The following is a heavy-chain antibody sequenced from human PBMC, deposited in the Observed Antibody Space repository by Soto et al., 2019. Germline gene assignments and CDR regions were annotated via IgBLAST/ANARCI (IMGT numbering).Heavy chain of an antibody. J-gene: IGHJ3*02. CDR2: ISSSSSYI. CDR1: GFTFSSYS. Sequence: EVQLVESGGGLVKPGGSLRLSCAASGFTFSSYSMNWVRQAPGKGLEWVSSISSSSSYIYYADSVKGRFTISRDNAKHPLYLQMNSLRAEDTAVYYCARASPCEYDFWSGYFDAFDIWGQGTMVTVSS. D-gene: IGHD3-3*01. CDR3: ARASPCEYDFWSGYFDAFDI. V-gene: IGHV3-21*01.